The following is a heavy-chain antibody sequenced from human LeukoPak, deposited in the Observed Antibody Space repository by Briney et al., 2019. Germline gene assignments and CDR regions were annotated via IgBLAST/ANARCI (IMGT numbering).Heavy chain of an antibody. CDR2: ITNDGSST. Sequence: GGSLRLSCAASGLTFSSHWMHWVRQAPGKGLVWVSRITNDGSSTTYADSVKGRFTISRDNAKNTLYLQMNSLRAEDTAVYYCAKPYYYDSSGSHDAFDIWGQGTMVTVSS. CDR3: AKPYYYDSSGSHDAFDI. V-gene: IGHV3-74*01. CDR1: GLTFSSHW. J-gene: IGHJ3*02. D-gene: IGHD3-22*01.